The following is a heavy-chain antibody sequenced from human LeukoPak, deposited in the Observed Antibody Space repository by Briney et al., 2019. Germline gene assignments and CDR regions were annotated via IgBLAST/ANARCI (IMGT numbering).Heavy chain of an antibody. J-gene: IGHJ4*02. D-gene: IGHD4-11*01. Sequence: ASVKVSCKASGFTFTGYYMHWVRQAPGQGLEWMGWINLNNGGTNYAQMFQGWVTMTRDTSISTAYMELSRLRSDDTAVYYCVRDSATVTTPYFDYWGQGTLVTVSS. CDR2: INLNNGGT. V-gene: IGHV1-2*04. CDR1: GFTFTGYY. CDR3: VRDSATVTTPYFDY.